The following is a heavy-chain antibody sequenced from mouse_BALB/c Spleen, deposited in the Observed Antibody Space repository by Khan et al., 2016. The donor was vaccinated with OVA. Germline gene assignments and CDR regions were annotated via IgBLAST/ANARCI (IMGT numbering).Heavy chain of an antibody. CDR3: TRNGFGNYESWDY. J-gene: IGHJ2*01. V-gene: IGHV1-5*01. CDR2: IYPGNSDT. Sequence: VQLKESGTVLARPGASVKMSCKASGYTFTSYWMHWVKQRPGQGLEWIGAIYPGNSDTNYNQKFKGKAKLTAVTSTSTAYMELNSLTNEDSAVYSCTRNGFGNYESWDYWGQGTTLTVSS. CDR1: GYTFTSYW. D-gene: IGHD2-1*01.